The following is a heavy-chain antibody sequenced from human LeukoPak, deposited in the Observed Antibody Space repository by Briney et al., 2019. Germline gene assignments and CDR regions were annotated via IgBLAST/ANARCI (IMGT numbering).Heavy chain of an antibody. CDR1: GGSIRGYY. D-gene: IGHD3-3*01. CDR3: ARADFWSGYYTHFDC. Sequence: SETLSLTCTVSGGSIRGYYWTWIRQPAGKGLEWIGRIYSTGSTNYNPSLKSRVTMSVDTSKNQFSLKLSSVTAADTAVYYCARADFWSGYYTHFDCWGQGTLVTVSS. V-gene: IGHV4-4*07. J-gene: IGHJ4*02. CDR2: IYSTGST.